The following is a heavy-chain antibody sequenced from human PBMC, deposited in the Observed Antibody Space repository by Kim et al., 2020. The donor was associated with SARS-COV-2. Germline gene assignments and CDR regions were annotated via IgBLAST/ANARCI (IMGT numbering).Heavy chain of an antibody. CDR1: GGSFSGYY. CDR2: INHSGST. Sequence: SETLSLTCAVYGGSFSGYYWSWIRQPPGKGLEWIGEINHSGSTNYNPSLKSRVTISVDTSKNQFSLKLSSVTAADTAVYYCASVYDSSGYYSDYWGQGTL. J-gene: IGHJ4*02. D-gene: IGHD3-22*01. CDR3: ASVYDSSGYYSDY. V-gene: IGHV4-34*01.